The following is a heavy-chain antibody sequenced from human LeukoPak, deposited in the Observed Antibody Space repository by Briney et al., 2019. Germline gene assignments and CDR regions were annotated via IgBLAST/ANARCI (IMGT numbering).Heavy chain of an antibody. CDR2: IYPRDGST. CDR3: ARTVVTPYYYYGKDV. V-gene: IGHV1-46*01. Sequence: ASVKVSCKASGYSFTSNYIHWVRQAPGQGLEWMGMIYPRDGSTSYAQKFQGRVTVTRDTSISTAYMELSRLRSDDTAVYYCARTVVTPYYYYGKDVWGQGTTVTVSS. D-gene: IGHD4-23*01. J-gene: IGHJ6*02. CDR1: GYSFTSNY.